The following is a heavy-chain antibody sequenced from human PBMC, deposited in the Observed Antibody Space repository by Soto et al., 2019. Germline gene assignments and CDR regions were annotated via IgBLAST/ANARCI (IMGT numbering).Heavy chain of an antibody. D-gene: IGHD3-3*01. Sequence: SETLSLTCTVSGGSISSGGYYWSWIRQHPGKGLEWIGYIYYSGSTYYNPSLKSRVTISVDTSKNQFSLKLSSVTAADTVVYYCASATHTIFGVVTAFDIWGQGTMVTVSS. V-gene: IGHV4-31*03. CDR1: GGSISSGGYY. CDR2: IYYSGST. J-gene: IGHJ3*02. CDR3: ASATHTIFGVVTAFDI.